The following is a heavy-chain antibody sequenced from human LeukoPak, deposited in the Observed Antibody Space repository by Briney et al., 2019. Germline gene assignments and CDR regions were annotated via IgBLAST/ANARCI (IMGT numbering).Heavy chain of an antibody. CDR3: AREPGYSSGWFDP. CDR2: IIPIFGTA. J-gene: IGHJ5*02. V-gene: IGHV1-69*05. Sequence: GPSVKVSCKASGGTFSSYAISWVRQAPGQGLEWMGRIIPIFGTANYAQKFQGRVTITTDESTSTAYMELSSLRSEDTAVYYCAREPGYSSGWFDPWGQGALVTVSS. D-gene: IGHD6-19*01. CDR1: GGTFSSYA.